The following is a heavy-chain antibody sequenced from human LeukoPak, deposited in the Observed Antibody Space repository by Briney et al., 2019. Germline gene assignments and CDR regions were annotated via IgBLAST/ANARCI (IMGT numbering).Heavy chain of an antibody. J-gene: IGHJ4*02. CDR2: IMQDGSEK. CDR3: ARHSAGYTTFFDY. Sequence: AGGSLRLSCAASGFTLRYYWMTWVRRAPGKGLEWVANIMQDGSEKYYVDSVKGRFTISRDNAKNSLYLQMNSLRAEDTAVYYCARHSAGYTTFFDYWGQGTLVTVSS. V-gene: IGHV3-7*04. CDR1: GFTLRYYW. D-gene: IGHD5-24*01.